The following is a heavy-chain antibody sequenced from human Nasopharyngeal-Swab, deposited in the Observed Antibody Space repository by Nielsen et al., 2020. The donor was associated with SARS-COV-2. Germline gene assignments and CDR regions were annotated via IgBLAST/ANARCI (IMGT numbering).Heavy chain of an antibody. Sequence: ASVKVSCQASGYTFTGYYIHWVRQAPGQGLEWMGWINPNGGGTNYAQEFQGRVTMTRDTSISTTYMDLRWLRSDDTAVYYCARGPAHDAYPSRASFDLWGRGTLVSVSS. D-gene: IGHD3-16*01. J-gene: IGHJ2*01. CDR3: ARGPAHDAYPSRASFDL. CDR1: GYTFTGYY. CDR2: INPNGGGT. V-gene: IGHV1-2*02.